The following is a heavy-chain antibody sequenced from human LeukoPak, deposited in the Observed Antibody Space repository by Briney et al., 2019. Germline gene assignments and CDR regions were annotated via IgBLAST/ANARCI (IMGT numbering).Heavy chain of an antibody. J-gene: IGHJ5*02. Sequence: SETLSLTCAVYGGSFSGYYWSWIRQPPGKGLEWIGEINHSGSTNYNPSLKSRVTISVDTSKNQFSLKLSSVTAADTAVYYCARGPRKGGGYGRENNGFAPGGQGTLVTVPS. D-gene: IGHD2-15*01. CDR2: INHSGST. CDR3: ARGPRKGGGYGRENNGFAP. CDR1: GGSFSGYY. V-gene: IGHV4-34*01.